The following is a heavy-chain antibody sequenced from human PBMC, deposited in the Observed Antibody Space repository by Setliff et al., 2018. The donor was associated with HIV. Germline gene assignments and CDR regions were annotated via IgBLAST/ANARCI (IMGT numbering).Heavy chain of an antibody. D-gene: IGHD2-21*02. Sequence: PSETLSLTCTVSGDSITSYYWSWIRQPPGKGLEWLGDIYYTGSTNYIPSLKSKVTMSVDTSKNQFSLKLTSVTAADTAVYYCARMIYYGGDSKFHFWGQGSLVTVSS. CDR3: ARMIYYGGDSKFHF. J-gene: IGHJ4*02. CDR2: IYYTGST. V-gene: IGHV4-59*01. CDR1: GDSITSYY.